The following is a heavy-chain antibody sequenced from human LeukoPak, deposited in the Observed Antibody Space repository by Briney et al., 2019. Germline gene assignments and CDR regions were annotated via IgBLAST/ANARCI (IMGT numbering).Heavy chain of an antibody. D-gene: IGHD5-12*01. Sequence: GGSLRLSCAASGFAFNTYAMSWVRQAPGKGLEWVSALSASGSSTYYADSVKGRFTISRDNSKNALYLQMNSLRAEDTAVYYCARDLQRAWLTPFDCWGQGTLVTVSS. CDR1: GFAFNTYA. V-gene: IGHV3-23*01. CDR2: LSASGSST. J-gene: IGHJ4*02. CDR3: ARDLQRAWLTPFDC.